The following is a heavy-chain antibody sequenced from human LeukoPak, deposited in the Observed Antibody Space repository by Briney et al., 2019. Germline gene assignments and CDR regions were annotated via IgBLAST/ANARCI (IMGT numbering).Heavy chain of an antibody. J-gene: IGHJ4*02. CDR1: GYTFTGYY. D-gene: IGHD3-16*02. CDR2: INPNSGGT. V-gene: IGHV1-2*02. Sequence: ASVKVSCKASGYTFTGYYMHWVRQAPGQGLEWMGWINPNSGGTNYAQKFQGRVTMTRDTSISTAYMELSRLRSGDTAVYYCAKDPNVWGSYPSFFDYWGQGTLVTVSS. CDR3: AKDPNVWGSYPSFFDY.